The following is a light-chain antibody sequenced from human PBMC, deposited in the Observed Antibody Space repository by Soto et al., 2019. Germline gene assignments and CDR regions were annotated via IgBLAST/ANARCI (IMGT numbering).Light chain of an antibody. CDR2: AAS. CDR3: QQSSTSPFT. CDR1: QNINTY. J-gene: IGKJ3*01. Sequence: DIQMTQSQSSLSASVGDRVTITCRASQNINTYLNWYQQKPGKAPKLLIFAASSLQSGVPSRFSGSGSRTDFTLTISSLQPEDFATYYCQQSSTSPFTFGPGTKVDIK. V-gene: IGKV1-39*01.